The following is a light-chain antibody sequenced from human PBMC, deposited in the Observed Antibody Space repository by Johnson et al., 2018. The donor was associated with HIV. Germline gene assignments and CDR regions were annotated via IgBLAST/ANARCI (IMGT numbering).Light chain of an antibody. Sequence: QSVLTQPPSVSAAPGQKVTISCSGSSSNIGNNYVSWYQQLPGTAPKLLIYDNNKRPSGIPDRFSRSKSGTSATLGITGLQTGDEGDSYCGTWDRSLSAGGVFGTGNKVTAL. CDR1: SSNIGNNY. V-gene: IGLV1-51*01. CDR2: DNN. J-gene: IGLJ1*01. CDR3: GTWDRSLSAGGV.